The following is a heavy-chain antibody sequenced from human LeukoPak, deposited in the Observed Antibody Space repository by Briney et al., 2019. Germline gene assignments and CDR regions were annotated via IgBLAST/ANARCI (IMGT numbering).Heavy chain of an antibody. Sequence: ASVKVSCKASGYTFTNYGISWVRQAPGQGLEWMGWISAYNGNANYAQKLQGRVTMTTDTSTSTAYMELRSLRSDDTAVYYCARDRGYDSSAYYGYWGRGTLVTVSS. V-gene: IGHV1-18*01. CDR1: GYTFTNYG. CDR3: ARDRGYDSSAYYGY. CDR2: ISAYNGNA. D-gene: IGHD3-22*01. J-gene: IGHJ4*02.